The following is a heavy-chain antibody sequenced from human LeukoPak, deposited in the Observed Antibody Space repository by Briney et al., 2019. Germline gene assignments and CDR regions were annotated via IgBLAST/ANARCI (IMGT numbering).Heavy chain of an antibody. J-gene: IGHJ3*02. CDR2: ISSSSSYI. D-gene: IGHD1-26*01. CDR3: ARALVEAIDAFDI. V-gene: IGHV3-21*01. CDR1: GFTFSSYA. Sequence: GGSLRLSCAASGFTFSSYAMNWVRQAPGKGLEWVSSISSSSSYIYYADSVKGRFTISRDNAKNSLYLQMNSLRAEDTAVYYCARALVEAIDAFDIWGQGTMVTVSS.